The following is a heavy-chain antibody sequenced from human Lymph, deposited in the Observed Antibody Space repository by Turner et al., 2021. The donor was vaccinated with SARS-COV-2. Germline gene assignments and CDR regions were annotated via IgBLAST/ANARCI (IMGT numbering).Heavy chain of an antibody. CDR2: ISGSGGST. J-gene: IGHJ4*02. CDR3: AKDPNWYVLSAVDY. CDR1: GLTLSSYA. Sequence: EVQLLESGGGLVQPGGSLRLPCASSGLTLSSYAMSWVRQATGKGLEWVSDISGSGGSTSYADSVKGRFTISRDNSKNTLYLQMNSLRAEDTAVYYCAKDPNWYVLSAVDYWGQGTLVTVSS. V-gene: IGHV3-23*01. D-gene: IGHD1-1*01.